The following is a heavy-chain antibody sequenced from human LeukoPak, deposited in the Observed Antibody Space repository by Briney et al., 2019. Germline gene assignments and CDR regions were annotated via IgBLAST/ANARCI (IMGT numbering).Heavy chain of an antibody. CDR2: ISAYNGNT. V-gene: IGHV1-18*01. J-gene: IGHJ5*02. CDR3: ARDIDVVVPAAPLGHNWFDP. Sequence: GASVKVSCKASGYTFTSYGISWVRQAPGQGLEWMGWISAYNGNTNYAQKLQGRVTMTTDTSTSTAYMELRSLRSDDTAVYYCARDIDVVVPAAPLGHNWFDPWGQGTLVTVSS. D-gene: IGHD2-2*01. CDR1: GYTFTSYG.